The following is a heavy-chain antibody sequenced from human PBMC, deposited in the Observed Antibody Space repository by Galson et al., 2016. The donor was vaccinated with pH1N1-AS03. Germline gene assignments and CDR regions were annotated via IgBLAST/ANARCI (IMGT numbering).Heavy chain of an antibody. Sequence: QSGAEVKKPGASVKVACKASGYTFRTYGISRVRQAPGQGLEWMAWITPYNDNTNYGQKFEDRITLTTDTATTTVDMELRNLRSDDTALYFCARDVGESGWLDPWGQGTLVTVSS. CDR2: ITPYNDNT. CDR1: GYTFRTYG. CDR3: ARDVGESGWLDP. J-gene: IGHJ5*02. V-gene: IGHV1-18*01.